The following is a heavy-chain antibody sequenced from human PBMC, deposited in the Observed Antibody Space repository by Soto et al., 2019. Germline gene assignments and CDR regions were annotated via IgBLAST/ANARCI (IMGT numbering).Heavy chain of an antibody. Sequence: EVQLLESGGGLVQPGGSLRLSCAASGFTFSTYAMTWVRQAPGKGLEWVSAISASGGSTYYADSVKGRFTISRDNSKNTRSLQLNSLRVEDTAVYYCASVGFPYSYGSFFYYWGQGTLVTVSS. V-gene: IGHV3-23*01. CDR3: ASVGFPYSYGSFFYY. CDR1: GFTFSTYA. CDR2: ISASGGST. D-gene: IGHD5-18*01. J-gene: IGHJ4*02.